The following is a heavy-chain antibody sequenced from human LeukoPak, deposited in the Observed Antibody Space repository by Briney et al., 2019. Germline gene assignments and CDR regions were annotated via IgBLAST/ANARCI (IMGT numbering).Heavy chain of an antibody. J-gene: IGHJ4*02. CDR2: INHSGST. CDR1: GGSFSGYY. Sequence: SETLSLTCAVYGGSFSGYYWSWIRQPPGKGLEWIGEINHSGSTNHNPSLKSRVTISVDTSKNQFSLRLSSVTAADTAIYYCARAVSGRFDYWGQGTLVTVSS. D-gene: IGHD6-19*01. CDR3: ARAVSGRFDY. V-gene: IGHV4-34*01.